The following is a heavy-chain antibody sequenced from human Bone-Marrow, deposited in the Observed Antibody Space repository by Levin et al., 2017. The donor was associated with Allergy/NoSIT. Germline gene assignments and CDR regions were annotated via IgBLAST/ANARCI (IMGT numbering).Heavy chain of an antibody. Sequence: SGPTLVKPTQTLTLTCTFSGLSLRTSAVAVGWIRQPPGKALEWLGIIVWDDDNRYSRSLQSRLTVTKDDSNNQGVLTMTTMDPVDTVTYYCALSNFFDSSGYYLPNAFNMWGQGTMVTVSS. J-gene: IGHJ3*02. CDR2: IVWDDDN. CDR3: ALSNFFDSSGYYLPNAFNM. D-gene: IGHD3-22*01. V-gene: IGHV2-5*02. CDR1: GLSLRTSAVA.